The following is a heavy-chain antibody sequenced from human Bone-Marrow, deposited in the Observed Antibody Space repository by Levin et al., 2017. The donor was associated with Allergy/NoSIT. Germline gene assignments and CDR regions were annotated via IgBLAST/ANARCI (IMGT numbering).Heavy chain of an antibody. Sequence: QGLEWMGWMNPNSGNTGYAPKFQGRVTMTRNTSTGTAFMELTSLRSEDTAVYYCTRGAFDSNYHFYMDVWGKGTTVTVSS. J-gene: IGHJ6*03. D-gene: IGHD4-11*01. V-gene: IGHV1-8*01. CDR2: MNPNSGNT. CDR3: TRGAFDSNYHFYMDV.